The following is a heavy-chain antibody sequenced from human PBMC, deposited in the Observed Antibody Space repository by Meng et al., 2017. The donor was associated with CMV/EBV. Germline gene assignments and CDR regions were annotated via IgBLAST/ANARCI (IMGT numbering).Heavy chain of an antibody. D-gene: IGHD2-8*01. V-gene: IGHV4-4*02. CDR1: GGSISSSNW. J-gene: IGHJ6*02. CDR3: ARGPDGYCTNGVCYPGFEYYGMDV. CDR2: IYHSGST. Sequence: SETLSLTCAVSGGSISSSNWWSWVRQPPGKGLEWIGEIYHSGSTNYNPSLKSRVTISVDKSTNQFSLKLSSVTAADTAVYYCARGPDGYCTNGVCYPGFEYYGMDVWGQGT.